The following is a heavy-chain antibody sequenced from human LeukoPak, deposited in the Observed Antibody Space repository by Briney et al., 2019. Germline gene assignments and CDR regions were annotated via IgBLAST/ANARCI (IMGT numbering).Heavy chain of an antibody. V-gene: IGHV3-23*01. CDR2: ISANGGGT. Sequence: PGGSLRLSCAASGFTFSNYAMSWVRQAPGKGLEWVSSISANGGGTYYADSVKGRFTVSRDNSQNTLYLQMNSLRAEDTAVYYCARRSSKSSGWYRRDAFDIWGQGTMVTVSS. CDR1: GFTFSNYA. D-gene: IGHD6-19*01. J-gene: IGHJ3*02. CDR3: ARRSSKSSGWYRRDAFDI.